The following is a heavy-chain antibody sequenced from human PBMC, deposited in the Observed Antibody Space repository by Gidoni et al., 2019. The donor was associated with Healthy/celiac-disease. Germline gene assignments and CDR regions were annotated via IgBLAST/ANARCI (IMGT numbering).Heavy chain of an antibody. CDR2: IYYSGST. D-gene: IGHD5-12*01. Sequence: HVQLQESGPGLVKPSQTLSLTCPVSGGSISSGDYYWSWIRQPPGKGLEWIGYIYYSGSTYYNPYLKSRVTISVDTSKNQFSLKLSSVTAADTAVYYCARGYSGYDLQVGFDYWGQGTLVTVSS. V-gene: IGHV4-30-4*01. J-gene: IGHJ4*02. CDR1: GGSISSGDYY. CDR3: ARGYSGYDLQVGFDY.